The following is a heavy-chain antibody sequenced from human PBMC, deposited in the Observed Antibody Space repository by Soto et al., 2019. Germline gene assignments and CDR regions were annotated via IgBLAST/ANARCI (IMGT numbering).Heavy chain of an antibody. Sequence: EVQLVKSGGDLVQPGGSLRLSCAASGFTFSGNWMHWVRQAPGKGLVWVARVHRDGSSTSYADSVKGRFTISRDNAKNTVYLQMNSLRAEDTAVYYCARGAGYDYYVDYWGQGTLVTVSS. CDR1: GFTFSGNW. V-gene: IGHV3-74*01. D-gene: IGHD3-16*01. CDR2: VHRDGSST. J-gene: IGHJ4*02. CDR3: ARGAGYDYYVDY.